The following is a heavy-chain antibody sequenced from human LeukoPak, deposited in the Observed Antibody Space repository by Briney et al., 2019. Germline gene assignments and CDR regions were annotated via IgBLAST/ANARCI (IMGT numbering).Heavy chain of an antibody. CDR2: FNPEHGET. J-gene: IGHJ4*02. Sequence: ASVKVSCKVVGYTFTELSMHWVRQAPGKGLEWMGGFNPEHGETIYAQKFQGRVTMTEDTSTDTAFIELSSLTPEDTAVYYCSTDITWNDGFDHWGQGTLVTVSS. CDR1: GYTFTELS. CDR3: STDITWNDGFDH. V-gene: IGHV1-24*01. D-gene: IGHD1-1*01.